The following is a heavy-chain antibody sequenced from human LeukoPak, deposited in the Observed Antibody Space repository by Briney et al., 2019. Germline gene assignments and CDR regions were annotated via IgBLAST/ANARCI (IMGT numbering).Heavy chain of an antibody. D-gene: IGHD2-15*01. V-gene: IGHV3-23*01. CDR2: ITSGFTP. Sequence: SGGSLRLSCAASGLTFSDYAMGWFRQAPGKGLEWVSTITSGFTPHYADSVKGRFTISRDNSKNMFHLQLNSLRAEDTAVYYCAKDYSDSRVADVFFEYWGQGTPVTVSS. J-gene: IGHJ4*02. CDR3: AKDYSDSRVADVFFEY. CDR1: GLTFSDYA.